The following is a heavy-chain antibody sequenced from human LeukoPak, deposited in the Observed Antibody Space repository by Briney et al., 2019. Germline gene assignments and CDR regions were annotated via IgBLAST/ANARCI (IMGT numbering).Heavy chain of an antibody. CDR3: ARVGAWFGELFFGRALDY. CDR1: GYTFTGYY. Sequence: SVKVSCKASGYTFTGYYMHWVRQAPGQGLEWMGGIIPIFGTANYAQKFQGRVTITADESTSTAYMELSSLRSEDTAVYYCARVGAWFGELFFGRALDYWGQGTLVTVSS. CDR2: IIPIFGTA. J-gene: IGHJ4*02. D-gene: IGHD3-10*01. V-gene: IGHV1-69*13.